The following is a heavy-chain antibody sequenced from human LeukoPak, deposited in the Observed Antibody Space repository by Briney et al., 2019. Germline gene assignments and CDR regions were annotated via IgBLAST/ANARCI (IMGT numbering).Heavy chain of an antibody. D-gene: IGHD2-15*01. Sequence: ASVKVSCKASGYTFTSYDINWVRQATGQGLEWMGWMNPNSSNTGYAQKFQGRVTMTRNTSISTAYMELSSLRSEDTAVYYCAIHPRYCSGGSCYSGGDYWGQGTLVTVSS. J-gene: IGHJ4*02. CDR2: MNPNSSNT. CDR1: GYTFTSYD. CDR3: AIHPRYCSGGSCYSGGDY. V-gene: IGHV1-8*01.